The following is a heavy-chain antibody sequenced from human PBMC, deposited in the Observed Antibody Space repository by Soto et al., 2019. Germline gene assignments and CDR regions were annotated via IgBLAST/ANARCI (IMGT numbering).Heavy chain of an antibody. V-gene: IGHV3-53*01. D-gene: IGHD5-18*01. J-gene: IGHJ6*02. CDR2: IYSGGIT. CDR3: AGGGGWGYRYGPIRKTTYYYYGMDV. CDR1: GFTVSSNY. Sequence: GGSLRLSCAASGFTVSSNYISWVRQAPGKGLEWVSVIYSGGITYYADSVKGRFTISRENSKNTLYLQMNSLRAEDTAVYYCAGGGGWGYRYGPIRKTTYYYYGMDVWGQGTTVTVSS.